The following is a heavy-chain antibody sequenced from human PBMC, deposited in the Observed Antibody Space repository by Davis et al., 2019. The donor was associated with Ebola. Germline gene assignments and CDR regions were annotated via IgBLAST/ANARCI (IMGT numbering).Heavy chain of an antibody. CDR1: GGSISSSSYY. V-gene: IGHV4-39*01. Sequence: SETLSLTCTVSGGSISSSSYYWGWIRQPPGKGLEWIGSIYYSGSTYYNPSLKSRVTISVDTSKNQFSLKLSSVTAADTAVYYCAGQDIVATIFDYWGQGTLVTASS. D-gene: IGHD5-12*01. CDR2: IYYSGST. CDR3: AGQDIVATIFDY. J-gene: IGHJ4*02.